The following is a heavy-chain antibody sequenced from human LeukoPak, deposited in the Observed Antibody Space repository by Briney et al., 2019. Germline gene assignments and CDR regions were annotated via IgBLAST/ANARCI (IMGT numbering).Heavy chain of an antibody. CDR1: GFIFSSYW. J-gene: IGHJ4*02. Sequence: GGSLRLSCAASGFIFSSYWMSWVRQVPGKGLEWVASIKEDGTETYYVDSVKGRFTISRDNAKNSLYLQMNSLRAEDTAVYYCARDLDYYDSSGYYQRLKTLDYWGQGTLVTVSS. V-gene: IGHV3-7*01. D-gene: IGHD3-22*01. CDR3: ARDLDYYDSSGYYQRLKTLDY. CDR2: IKEDGTET.